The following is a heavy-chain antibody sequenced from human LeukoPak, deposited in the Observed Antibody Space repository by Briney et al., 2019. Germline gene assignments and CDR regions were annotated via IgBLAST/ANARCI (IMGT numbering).Heavy chain of an antibody. J-gene: IGHJ4*02. CDR2: INPNSGDT. CDR1: GYTFTAYY. CDR3: ATVRMGATPFDY. V-gene: IGHV1-2*02. Sequence: ASVKVSCKTFGYTFTAYYIHWVRQAPGQGLEWMGWINPNSGDTDYAQKFQGRVTMTRDTSIGTGYMDLTRLRSDDTAVYYCATVRMGATPFDYWGQGTLLTVSS. D-gene: IGHD1-26*01.